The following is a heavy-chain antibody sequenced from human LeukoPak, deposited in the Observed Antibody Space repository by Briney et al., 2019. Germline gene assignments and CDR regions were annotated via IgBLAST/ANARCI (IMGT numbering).Heavy chain of an antibody. V-gene: IGHV3-7*01. Sequence: GGSLRLSCAASGFAFSDSWMTWIRQAPGKGLEWVAFIKGDGSAKKYVDSVKGRFTISRDNAKNSLFLQMSSLRAEDTAVYYCARDRGWIQHDIWGQGTMVTVSS. D-gene: IGHD5-18*01. CDR2: IKGDGSAK. CDR3: ARDRGWIQHDI. J-gene: IGHJ3*02. CDR1: GFAFSDSW.